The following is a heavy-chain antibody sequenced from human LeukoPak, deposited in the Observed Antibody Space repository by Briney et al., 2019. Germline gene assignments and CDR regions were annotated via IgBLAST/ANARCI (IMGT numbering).Heavy chain of an antibody. D-gene: IGHD2-2*01. V-gene: IGHV1-69*05. Sequence: GASVKVSCKASGGTFSSYAISWVRQAPGQGLEWMGGIIPIFGTANYAQKFQGRVTITTDESTSTAYMELSSLRSEDTAVYYCAVVPAAMGDFDDWGQGTLVTASS. J-gene: IGHJ4*02. CDR3: AVVPAAMGDFDD. CDR1: GGTFSSYA. CDR2: IIPIFGTA.